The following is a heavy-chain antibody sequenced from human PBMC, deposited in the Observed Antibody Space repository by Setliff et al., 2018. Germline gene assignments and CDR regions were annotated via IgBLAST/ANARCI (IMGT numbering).Heavy chain of an antibody. D-gene: IGHD3-22*01. CDR1: GGSISSSSYY. J-gene: IGHJ4*02. CDR3: ARHNYDSSGYYYGGLRLRPLDY. V-gene: IGHV4-39*01. CDR2: IYYSGST. Sequence: PSETLSLTCTVSGGSISSSSYYWGWIRQPPGKGLEWIGSIYYSGSTYYNPSLKSRVTISVDTSKNQFSLKLSSVTAADTAVYYCARHNYDSSGYYYGGLRLRPLDYWGQGTLVTVSS.